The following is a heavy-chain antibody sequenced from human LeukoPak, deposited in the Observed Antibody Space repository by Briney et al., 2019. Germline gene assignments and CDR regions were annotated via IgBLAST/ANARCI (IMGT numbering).Heavy chain of an antibody. CDR3: ASDGCSSTSCSLSGYYGMDV. Sequence: ASVKVSCKASGYTFTSYGISWVRQAPGQGLEWMGWISAYNGNTNYAQKLQGRVTMTTDTSTSTAYMELRSLRFDDTAVYYCASDGCSSTSCSLSGYYGMDVWGQGTTVTVSS. CDR2: ISAYNGNT. D-gene: IGHD2-2*01. J-gene: IGHJ6*02. V-gene: IGHV1-18*01. CDR1: GYTFTSYG.